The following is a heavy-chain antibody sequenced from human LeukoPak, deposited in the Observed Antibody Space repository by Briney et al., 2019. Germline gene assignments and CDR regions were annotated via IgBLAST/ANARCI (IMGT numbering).Heavy chain of an antibody. CDR2: INHSGRT. Sequence: SETLSLTCAVSGGSFFGSHWNWIRQSPEKGLEWIGEINHSGRTYYNPSLKSRVTISVDTSKNQFSLKLSSVTAADTAVYYCARHEGVLVAARPFDYWGQGTLVTVSS. CDR1: GGSFFGSH. CDR3: ARHEGVLVAARPFDY. J-gene: IGHJ4*02. V-gene: IGHV4-34*01. D-gene: IGHD6-6*01.